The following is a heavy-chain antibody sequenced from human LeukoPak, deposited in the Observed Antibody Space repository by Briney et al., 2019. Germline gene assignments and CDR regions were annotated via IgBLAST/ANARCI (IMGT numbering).Heavy chain of an antibody. D-gene: IGHD6-13*01. J-gene: IGHJ4*02. V-gene: IGHV3-43D*03. CDR2: ISWDGGST. CDR1: GFTFDDYA. Sequence: GGSLRLSCAASGFTFDDYAMHWVRQAPGKGLEWVSLISWDGGSTYYADSVKGRFTISRDNSKNSLYLQMNSLRGEDTALYYCAKDVRGSTSWYGLDYWGQGTLVTVSS. CDR3: AKDVRGSTSWYGLDY.